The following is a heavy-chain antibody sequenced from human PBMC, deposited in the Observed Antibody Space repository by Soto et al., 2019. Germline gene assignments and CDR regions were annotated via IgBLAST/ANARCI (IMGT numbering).Heavy chain of an antibody. V-gene: IGHV3-9*01. CDR3: AKDRYDISWYEVALDS. D-gene: IGHD3-22*01. Sequence: PGGSLRLSCTASGFAFDGFSMHWVRQIPGEGLQWVAGLNWRGDNVAYADSVKGRFTISRNNAEKSLSLQMSSLRPEDTGLYYCAKDRYDISWYEVALDSWGHGIPVTVSS. CDR1: GFAFDGFS. J-gene: IGHJ5*01. CDR2: LNWRGDNV.